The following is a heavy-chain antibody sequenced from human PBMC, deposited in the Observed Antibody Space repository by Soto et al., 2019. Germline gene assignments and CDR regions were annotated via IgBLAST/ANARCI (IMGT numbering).Heavy chain of an antibody. CDR1: GLSVSTYT. CDR3: AAGVEMATMKY. CDR2: ISSRTTNI. D-gene: IGHD5-12*01. J-gene: IGHJ4*02. V-gene: IGHV3-21*01. Sequence: PGGSLRLSCAGAGLSVSTYTMTWVRRAPGMGLEWVACISSRTTNIYYADSVKGRFAISRDNAKKSVYLQMNSLRAEDTAVYFCAAGVEMATMKYWGQGTPVTVSS.